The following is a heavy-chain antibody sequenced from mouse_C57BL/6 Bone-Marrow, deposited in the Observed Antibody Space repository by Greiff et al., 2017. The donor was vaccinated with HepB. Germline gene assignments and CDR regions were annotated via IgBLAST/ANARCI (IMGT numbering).Heavy chain of an antibody. V-gene: IGHV5-4*01. CDR1: GFTFSSYA. J-gene: IGHJ1*03. D-gene: IGHD1-1*01. CDR2: ISDGGSYT. CDR3: ARDPLYYYGSSDGYFDV. Sequence: EVQGVESGGGLVKPGGSLKLSCAASGFTFSSYAMSWVRQTPEKRLEWVATISDGGSYTYYPDNVKGRFTISRDNAKNNLYLQMSHLKSEDTAMYYCARDPLYYYGSSDGYFDVWGTGTTVTVSS.